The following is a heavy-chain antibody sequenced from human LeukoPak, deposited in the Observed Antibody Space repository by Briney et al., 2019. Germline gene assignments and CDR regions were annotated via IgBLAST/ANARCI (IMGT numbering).Heavy chain of an antibody. D-gene: IGHD2-21*02. CDR3: ARGGSRVVVTAILNY. V-gene: IGHV3-66*01. Sequence: GGSLRLSCAASGFTVSSNYMSWVRQAPGKGLEWVSVIYSGGSTYYADSVKGRFTISRDNSKNTLYLQMNSLRAEDTAVYYCARGGSRVVVTAILNYWGQGTLVTVSS. CDR1: GFTVSSNY. CDR2: IYSGGST. J-gene: IGHJ4*02.